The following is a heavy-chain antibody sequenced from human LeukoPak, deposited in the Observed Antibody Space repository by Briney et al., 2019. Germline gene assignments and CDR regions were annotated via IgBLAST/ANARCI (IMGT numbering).Heavy chain of an antibody. D-gene: IGHD3-10*01. CDR3: ARDYYYGSGSYLE. Sequence: PGGSLRLSCAASGFTFTNYWMSWVRQAPGKGLEWVANIKPDGSEKYYVDSVKGRFTIFRDNAKISLYLQMNSLRAEDTAVYYCARDYYYGSGSYLEWGQGTLVTVSS. V-gene: IGHV3-7*01. J-gene: IGHJ4*02. CDR2: IKPDGSEK. CDR1: GFTFTNYW.